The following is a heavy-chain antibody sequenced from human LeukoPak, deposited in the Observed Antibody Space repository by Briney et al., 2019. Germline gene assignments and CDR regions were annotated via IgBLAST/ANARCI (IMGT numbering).Heavy chain of an antibody. V-gene: IGHV4-59*08. CDR3: ARHGGYSSPYLH. CDR1: GGSISNYY. Sequence: SESLSLTCTVSGGSISNYYWSWIRQPPGKGLECIGYIYYSGSTNYNPSLKSRVTISVDTSKNQFSLKLSSVTATDTAVYYCARHGGYSSPYLHWGQGTLVTVSS. J-gene: IGHJ1*01. CDR2: IYYSGST. D-gene: IGHD6-13*01.